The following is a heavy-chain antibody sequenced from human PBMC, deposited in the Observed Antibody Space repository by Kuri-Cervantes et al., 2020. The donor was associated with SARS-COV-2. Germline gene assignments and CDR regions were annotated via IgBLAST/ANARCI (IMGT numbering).Heavy chain of an antibody. V-gene: IGHV4-39*07. Sequence: SETLSLTCTVSGGSISSSSYYWGWIRQPPGKGLEWIGSIYYSGSTFYSPSLVSRVTISVDTSKNQFSLELTSVTAADTAIYYCASEYSTTTFRPAGNSYNKYFDYWGQGTQVTVSS. J-gene: IGHJ4*02. CDR1: GGSISSSSYY. D-gene: IGHD2-2*01. CDR2: IYYSGST. CDR3: ASEYSTTTFRPAGNSYNKYFDY.